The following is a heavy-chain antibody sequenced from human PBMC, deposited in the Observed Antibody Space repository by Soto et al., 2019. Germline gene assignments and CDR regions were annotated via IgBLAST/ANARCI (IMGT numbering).Heavy chain of an antibody. Sequence: SETLSLTCTVSGGSISSSSYYWGWIRQPPGKGLEWIGSIYYSGSTYYNPSLKSRVTISVDTSKNQFSLKLSSVTAADTAVYYCALTGYYYYGMDVWGQGTTVTVSS. J-gene: IGHJ6*02. CDR2: IYYSGST. CDR3: ALTGYYYYGMDV. V-gene: IGHV4-39*01. CDR1: GGSISSSSYY.